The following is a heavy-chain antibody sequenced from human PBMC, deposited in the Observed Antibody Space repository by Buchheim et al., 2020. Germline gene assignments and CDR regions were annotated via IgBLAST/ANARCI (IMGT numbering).Heavy chain of an antibody. J-gene: IGHJ5*02. CDR1: GGSISSGGYY. V-gene: IGHV4-31*03. Sequence: QVQLQESGPGLVKPSQTLSLTCTVSGGSISSGGYYWSWIRQHPGKGLEWIGYIYYSGSTYYNPSLKSRVTLSVDTAKKQFSLKLSSVTAADTAVYYCARAPAEVEMDQMWWFDPWGQGTL. D-gene: IGHD5-24*01. CDR2: IYYSGST. CDR3: ARAPAEVEMDQMWWFDP.